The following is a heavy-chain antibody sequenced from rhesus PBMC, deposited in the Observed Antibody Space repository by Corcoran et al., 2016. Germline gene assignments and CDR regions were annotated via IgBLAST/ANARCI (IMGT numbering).Heavy chain of an antibody. J-gene: IGHJ4*01. CDR3: GSGGRAGTVDY. Sequence: QVQLQESGPGLVKPSETLSLTCAVSGYSISSGYYWNWIRQPPGKGLEWSVSIYGWAGSNYLHPSLKSRVTLSVDTSKNQFSLKLSSVTAADTAVYYCGSGGRAGTVDYWGQGVLVTVSS. CDR1: GYSISSGYY. CDR2: IYGWAGSN. D-gene: IGHD1-1*01. V-gene: IGHV4S14*01.